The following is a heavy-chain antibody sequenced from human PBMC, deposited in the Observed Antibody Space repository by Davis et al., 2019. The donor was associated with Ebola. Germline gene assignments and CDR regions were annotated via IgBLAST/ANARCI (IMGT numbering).Heavy chain of an antibody. V-gene: IGHV4-34*01. J-gene: IGHJ4*02. CDR1: GGSFSGYY. Sequence: PSETLSLTCAVYGGSFSGYYWTWIRQPPGKGLEWIGEINHSGSTNYNPSLKSRVTISVDKSKNQFSLKLSSVTAADTAVYYCARDGRGLDYWGQGTLVTVSS. CDR2: INHSGST. CDR3: ARDGRGLDY.